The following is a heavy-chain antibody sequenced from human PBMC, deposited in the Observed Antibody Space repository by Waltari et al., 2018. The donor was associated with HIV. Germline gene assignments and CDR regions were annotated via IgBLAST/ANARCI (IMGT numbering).Heavy chain of an antibody. CDR1: GPRGAPSA. D-gene: IGHD6-19*01. Sequence: EVHLAESGGGLVQPGESLSISCSVSGPRGAPSALTWARQAPGKGIQWVSSIGTSDNSTYYRDSVRGRFLISRDDSQTTVSLQMDRLTTNDTAVYYCASEAAVSAGPLDSWGQGIAVIVSS. V-gene: IGHV3-23*05. CDR2: IGTSDNST. CDR3: ASEAAVSAGPLDS. J-gene: IGHJ4*02.